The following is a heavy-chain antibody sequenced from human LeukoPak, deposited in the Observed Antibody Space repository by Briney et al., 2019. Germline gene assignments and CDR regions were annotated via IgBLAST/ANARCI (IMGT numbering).Heavy chain of an antibody. Sequence: PAVSLTLSCAASGFIFNNYGLVWVRQAPGRGLEWVAAISNDGGGTTYADFVKGRFTISRDNSKNTLFLQMDSLRAEDTALYYCAKGSSGYFFDLWGQGTLVTVSS. CDR2: ISNDGGGT. V-gene: IGHV3-23*01. CDR1: GFIFNNYG. D-gene: IGHD3-22*01. CDR3: AKGSSGYFFDL. J-gene: IGHJ4*02.